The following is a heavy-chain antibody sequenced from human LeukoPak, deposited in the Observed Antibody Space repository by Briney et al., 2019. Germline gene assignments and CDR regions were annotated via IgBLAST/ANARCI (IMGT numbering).Heavy chain of an antibody. CDR1: GGSISSYY. CDR2: IYYSGRT. CDR3: ASGSAYVEWYFDL. D-gene: IGHD5-12*01. V-gene: IGHV4-59*01. Sequence: SETLSLTCTVSGGSISSYYWSWIRQPPGKGLEWVGYIYYSGRTKYNPSLKSRVTISVDTSKNQFSLKLSSVTAADTAVYYFASGSAYVEWYFDLWGRGTLVTVSS. J-gene: IGHJ2*01.